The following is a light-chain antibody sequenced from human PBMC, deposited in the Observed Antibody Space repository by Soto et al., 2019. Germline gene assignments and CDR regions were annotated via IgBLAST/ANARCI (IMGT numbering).Light chain of an antibody. CDR2: GNS. V-gene: IGLV1-40*01. CDR1: SSNIGAGYD. Sequence: QSVLTQPPSVSGAPGQRVTISCTGSSSNIGAGYDVHWYQQLPGTAPKLLIYGNSNRPSGVPDRFSGSKSGTSASLAITGLQAEDEADYYCQSYASSLVVFGGGTKLTVL. J-gene: IGLJ2*01. CDR3: QSYASSLVV.